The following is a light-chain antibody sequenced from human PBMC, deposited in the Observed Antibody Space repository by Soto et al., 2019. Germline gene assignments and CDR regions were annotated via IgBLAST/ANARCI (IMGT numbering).Light chain of an antibody. CDR2: DAS. J-gene: IGKJ2*01. CDR3: QEYKSAT. Sequence: DIQMTQSPSTLSASVGDRVTITCRASQSISDWLAWYQQIPGRAPKLLIYDASTLQSGVPSRFSGSGSGTEFIITISRLQPDDSANYYCQEYKSATFGQGTKLQIK. CDR1: QSISDW. V-gene: IGKV1-5*01.